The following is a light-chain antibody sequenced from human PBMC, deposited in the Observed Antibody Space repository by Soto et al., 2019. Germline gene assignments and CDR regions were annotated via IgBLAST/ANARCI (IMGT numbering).Light chain of an antibody. CDR3: QQGHNSPLI. CDR1: QSISTE. V-gene: IGKV3-15*01. J-gene: IGKJ2*01. Sequence: EIVMTQSPATLSVSPGERATLSCRASQSISTELAWYQQKPGQPPRLLIYSASTRATGVPARFTGSGSGSEFPLTISGLQSEDVAVYYCQQGHNSPLIFGQGTRLEI. CDR2: SAS.